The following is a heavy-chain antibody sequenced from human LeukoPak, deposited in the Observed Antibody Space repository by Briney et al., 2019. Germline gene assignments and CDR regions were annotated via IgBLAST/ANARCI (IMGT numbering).Heavy chain of an antibody. CDR1: GFIFSNSG. D-gene: IGHD1/OR15-1a*01. J-gene: IGHJ4*02. Sequence: GGSLRLSCAASGFIFSNSGMSWVCQPPGKGPEWVSSITATGGNTFYSDSVKGRSTISRDNSKNTLYLQLNNMTTGDTALYYCAKRGNSGLYFFDYWGRGILVTVFS. CDR3: AKRGNSGLYFFDY. CDR2: ITATGGNT. V-gene: IGHV3-23*01.